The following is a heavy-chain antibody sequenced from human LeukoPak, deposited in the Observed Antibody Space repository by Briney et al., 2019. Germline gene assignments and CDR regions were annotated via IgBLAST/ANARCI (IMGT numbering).Heavy chain of an antibody. D-gene: IGHD2-21*01. CDR2: FSTLNDDT. V-gene: IGHV1-18*01. CDR1: GYPFHSYS. CDR3: ARFLFGITNYGLDV. J-gene: IGHJ6*02. Sequence: ASVKVSCKASGYPFHSYSITWVRQDPGQGLEWMGWFSTLNDDTKHAQKFQGRLTMTTDTSTSTAYMELRSLKSDDTAVYYCARFLFGITNYGLDVWGQGTTVTVSS.